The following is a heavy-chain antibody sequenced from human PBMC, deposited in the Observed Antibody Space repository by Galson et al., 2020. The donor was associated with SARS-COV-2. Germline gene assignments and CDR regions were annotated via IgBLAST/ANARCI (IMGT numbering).Heavy chain of an antibody. CDR2: ISYDGSNK. V-gene: IGHV3-30*18. J-gene: IGHJ4*02. CDR3: AKAGGLGSWGVLFDY. Sequence: GESLKISCAASGFTFSSYGMHWVRQAPGKGLEWVAVISYDGSNKYYADSVKGRFTISRDNSKNTLYLQMNSLRAEDTAVYYCAKAGGLGSWGVLFDYWGQGTLVTVSS. D-gene: IGHD3-10*01. CDR1: GFTFSSYG.